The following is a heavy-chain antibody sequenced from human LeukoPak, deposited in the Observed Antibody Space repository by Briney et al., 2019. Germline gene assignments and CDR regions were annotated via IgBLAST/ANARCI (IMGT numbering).Heavy chain of an antibody. J-gene: IGHJ4*02. Sequence: GGSLRLSCAASGFTFSSFSMNWVRQAPGKGLEWVSSISINSGYIYYADSVKGRFTISRGNAKNTLYLQMNSLRAEDTAVYYCARDMHYHDSSGFYDYWGQGTLVTVSS. CDR2: ISINSGYI. CDR3: ARDMHYHDSSGFYDY. CDR1: GFTFSSFS. V-gene: IGHV3-21*01. D-gene: IGHD3-22*01.